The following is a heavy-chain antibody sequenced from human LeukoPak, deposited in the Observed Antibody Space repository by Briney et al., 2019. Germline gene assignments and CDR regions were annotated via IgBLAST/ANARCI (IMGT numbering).Heavy chain of an antibody. D-gene: IGHD4-17*01. J-gene: IGHJ6*03. CDR3: AKIPYGDYVLDYYYYMDV. CDR1: GYIFTSYD. V-gene: IGHV1-8*03. CDR2: MNPNRGDT. Sequence: ASVKVSCKSCGYIFTSYDSNGVRQASGRGREWVGWMNPNRGDTGYDKKFQGRVTITRNNSISTAYMELSSLRAEDTAVYYCAKIPYGDYVLDYYYYMDVWGKGTTVTISS.